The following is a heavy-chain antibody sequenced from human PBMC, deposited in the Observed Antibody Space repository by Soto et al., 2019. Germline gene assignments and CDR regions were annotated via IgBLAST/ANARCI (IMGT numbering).Heavy chain of an antibody. CDR3: AKAELTPWFGVFDY. CDR2: ISGSGDST. J-gene: IGHJ4*02. CDR1: GFTFSTYA. V-gene: IGHV3-23*01. Sequence: EVQLLESGGGLVQPGGSLRLSCAASGFTFSTYAMTWVRQAPGKGLEWVSIISGSGDSTFYADSVKGRFTISRDNSKNTVYLQMNSLRPEDTAAYFCAKAELTPWFGVFDYWGQGSLVTVSS. D-gene: IGHD3-10*01.